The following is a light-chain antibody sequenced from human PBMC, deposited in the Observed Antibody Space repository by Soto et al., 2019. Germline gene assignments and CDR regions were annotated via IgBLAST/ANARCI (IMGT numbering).Light chain of an antibody. V-gene: IGLV2-14*01. CDR3: SSYTSSSTLL. CDR1: SSDVGGYNY. Sequence: QSALTQPASVSGSPGQSITISCTGTSSDVGGYNYVSWYQQHPGKAPRLMIYAVSNRPSGVSNRFSGSKSGNTASLTISGLQAEDEADYYCSSYTSSSTLLFGPGTKLTVL. J-gene: IGLJ1*01. CDR2: AVS.